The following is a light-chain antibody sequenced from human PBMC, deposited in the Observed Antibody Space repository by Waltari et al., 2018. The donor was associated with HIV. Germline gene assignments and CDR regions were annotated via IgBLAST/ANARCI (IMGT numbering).Light chain of an antibody. CDR3: FSYAGNNYLL. CDR1: SSDIGLYNF. J-gene: IGLJ2*01. CDR2: EVS. Sequence: QSALTQPPSASGSPGQSVTISCAGTSSDIGLYNFVSWYQHHPGKAPKLMISEVSRRPSGVPARFSGSKSGNTASLTVSGLQAEDEAAYYCFSYAGNNYLLFGGGTKLTVL. V-gene: IGLV2-8*01.